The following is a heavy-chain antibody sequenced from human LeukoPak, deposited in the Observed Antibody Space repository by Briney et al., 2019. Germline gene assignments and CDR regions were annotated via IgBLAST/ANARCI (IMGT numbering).Heavy chain of an antibody. J-gene: IGHJ4*02. Sequence: GASVKVSCKASGYTFTGYYMHWVRQAPGQGLEWMGWINPNSGGTNYAQKFQGRVTMTRDTSISTAYMELSRLRSDDTAVYYCARDPLGFDSSGCYYPRYYFDYWGQGTLVTVSS. CDR3: ARDPLGFDSSGCYYPRYYFDY. D-gene: IGHD3-22*01. CDR2: INPNSGGT. V-gene: IGHV1-2*02. CDR1: GYTFTGYY.